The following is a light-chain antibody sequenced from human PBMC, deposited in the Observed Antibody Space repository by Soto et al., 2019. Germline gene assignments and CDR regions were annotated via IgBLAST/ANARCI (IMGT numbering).Light chain of an antibody. J-gene: IGLJ1*01. Sequence: QSALTQPASVSGSPGQSITISCTGTSSDVGGYNYVSWYQQHPGKAPKLMIYDVSNRPSGVSNRFSGSKSGNTASLTISWLQAEDDADDYCSSYTSSSTPRVFGTGTKLTVL. V-gene: IGLV2-14*01. CDR1: SSDVGGYNY. CDR2: DVS. CDR3: SSYTSSSTPRV.